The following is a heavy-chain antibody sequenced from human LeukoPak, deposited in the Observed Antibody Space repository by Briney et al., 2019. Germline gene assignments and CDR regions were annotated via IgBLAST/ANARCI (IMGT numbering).Heavy chain of an antibody. V-gene: IGHV4-59*01. CDR3: ARFDYHDSSGFPSYYALDV. D-gene: IGHD3-22*01. CDR2: IYYSGST. J-gene: IGHJ6*02. CDR1: GGSISSYY. Sequence: PSETLSLTCTVCGGSISSYYWSWIRQPPGKGVEGVGYIYYSGSTNYNPSLKSRVTISVDTSKNQFSLTVSSVTAAHTALYYSARFDYHDSSGFPSYYALDVWGQGTTVTVSS.